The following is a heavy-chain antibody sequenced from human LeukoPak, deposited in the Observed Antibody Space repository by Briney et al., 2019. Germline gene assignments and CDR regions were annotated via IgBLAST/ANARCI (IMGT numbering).Heavy chain of an antibody. CDR3: ARGSDGV. D-gene: IGHD3-10*01. V-gene: IGHV4-59*01. Sequence: PSEPLSLTCTVSSRSLNSYYWSWLRQPPGKGLEWIGYIYYSGSTNYNPSLNSRVTISVDTSKNQLSLKLSSVNAADTAVYYCARGSDGVWGQGTLVTVSS. CDR1: SRSLNSYY. J-gene: IGHJ4*02. CDR2: IYYSGST.